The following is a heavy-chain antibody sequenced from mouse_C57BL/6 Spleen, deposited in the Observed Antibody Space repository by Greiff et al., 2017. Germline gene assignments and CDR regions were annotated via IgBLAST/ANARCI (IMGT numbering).Heavy chain of an antibody. CDR2: IWSGGST. CDR3: ARKNLPYAMDY. V-gene: IGHV2-2*01. CDR1: GFSLTSYG. J-gene: IGHJ4*01. Sequence: VQLVESGPGLVQPSQSLSITCTVSGFSLTSYGVHWVRQSPGKGLEWLGVIWSGGSTDYNAAFISRLSISKDNSKSQVFFKMNSLQADDTAIYYCARKNLPYAMDYWGQGTSVTVSS.